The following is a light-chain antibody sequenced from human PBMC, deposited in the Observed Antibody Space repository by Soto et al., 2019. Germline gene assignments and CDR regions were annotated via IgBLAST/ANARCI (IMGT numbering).Light chain of an antibody. CDR3: QQRYSTTRT. Sequence: DIQMTQSPSTLSASVGDRVAITCRASHSISGWLAWYQQTTGKDPTLLIYKASILESGVPSRFSGSGSGTEFNLTISSLQTEDFATYYCQQRYSTTRTFGQGTKVDIK. J-gene: IGKJ1*01. V-gene: IGKV1-5*03. CDR2: KAS. CDR1: HSISGW.